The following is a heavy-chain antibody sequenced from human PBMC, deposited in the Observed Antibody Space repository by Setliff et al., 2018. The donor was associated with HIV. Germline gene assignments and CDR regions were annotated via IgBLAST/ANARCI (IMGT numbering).Heavy chain of an antibody. CDR2: IYYSGST. V-gene: IGHV4-39*07. CDR1: GGSISSSNYY. CDR3: VRGPQWLVQKGRVYYFDY. D-gene: IGHD6-19*01. J-gene: IGHJ4*02. Sequence: SETLSLTCTVSGGSISSSNYYWGWIRQPPGKGLEWIGSIYYSGSTNYNPSLKSRVTISVDTSKNQFSLKLNFMTAADTAVYFCVRGPQWLVQKGRVYYFDYWGQGTLVTVSS.